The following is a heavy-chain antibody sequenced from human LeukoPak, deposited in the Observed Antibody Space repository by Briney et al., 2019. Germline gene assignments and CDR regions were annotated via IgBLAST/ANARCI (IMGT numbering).Heavy chain of an antibody. V-gene: IGHV3-33*01. CDR3: ARGDVTCSGGSCYPFRFQH. CDR1: GFTFSSYG. CDR2: IWYDGSNK. Sequence: GRSLRLYCAASGFTFSSYGMHWVRQAPGKGLEWVAVIWYDGSNKYYADSVKGRFTISRDNSKNTLYLQMNSLRAEDTAVYYCARGDVTCSGGSCYPFRFQHWGQGTLVTVSS. J-gene: IGHJ1*01. D-gene: IGHD2-15*01.